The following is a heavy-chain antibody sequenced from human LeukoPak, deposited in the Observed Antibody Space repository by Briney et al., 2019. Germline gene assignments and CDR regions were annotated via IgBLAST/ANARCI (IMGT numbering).Heavy chain of an antibody. CDR1: GYTFTGYY. J-gene: IGHJ4*02. V-gene: IGHV1-2*02. CDR3: ARGYCSSSSCYFYNS. Sequence: ASVKVSCKASGYTFTGYYIHWVRQAPGQGLKWMGWTNPNSGGINYAQKFQGRVTMTRDTSISTAYMELSRLRSDDTAVYYCARGYCSSSSCYFYNSWGQGTLVTVSS. D-gene: IGHD2-2*01. CDR2: TNPNSGGI.